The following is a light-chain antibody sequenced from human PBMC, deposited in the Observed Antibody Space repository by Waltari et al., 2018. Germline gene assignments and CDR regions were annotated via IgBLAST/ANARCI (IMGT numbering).Light chain of an antibody. Sequence: DIVMTQSPDSLAVSLGERATINCKSSQSVLYYSNNTNYLAWYQQKPRQPPKLLIYWASTRESGVPDRVTSSGSGTDFTLTISSLQAEDAAVYYCQQYLSSPWTFGQGTKVEI. CDR1: QSVLYYSNNTNY. V-gene: IGKV4-1*01. CDR3: QQYLSSPWT. CDR2: WAS. J-gene: IGKJ1*01.